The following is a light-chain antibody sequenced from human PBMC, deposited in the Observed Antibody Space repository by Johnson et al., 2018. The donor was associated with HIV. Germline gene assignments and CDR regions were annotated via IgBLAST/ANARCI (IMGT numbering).Light chain of an antibody. CDR3: GTWDSSLSLRYV. CDR2: DNN. CDR1: SSNIGNSY. V-gene: IGLV1-51*01. Sequence: QPVLTQPPSVSAAPGQKVTISCSGSSSNIGNSYVSWYQQLPGTAPKLLIYDNNKRPSGIPDRFSGSKSGTSATLGITGLQTGDEADYYCGTWDSSLSLRYVFGTGTKVTVL. J-gene: IGLJ1*01.